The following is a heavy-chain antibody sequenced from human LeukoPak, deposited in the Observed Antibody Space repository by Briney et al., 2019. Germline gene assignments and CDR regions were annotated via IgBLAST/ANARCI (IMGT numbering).Heavy chain of an antibody. D-gene: IGHD4-17*01. CDR3: AKDADYGDYGGYFQH. CDR2: INWNGGST. Sequence: GGSLRLSCAASGFTFGDYGMSWVRHAPGKGLEWVSGINWNGGSTAYADSVRGRFTISRDNAKNSLYLQMNSLRVGDTALYYCAKDADYGDYGGYFQHWGQGTLVTVSS. CDR1: GFTFGDYG. V-gene: IGHV3-20*04. J-gene: IGHJ1*01.